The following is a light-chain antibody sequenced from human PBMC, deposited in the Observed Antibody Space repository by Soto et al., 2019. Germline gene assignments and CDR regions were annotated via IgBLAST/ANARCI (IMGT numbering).Light chain of an antibody. CDR3: QQYNTYLYT. CDR2: KAS. J-gene: IGKJ2*01. CDR1: QSIRTW. V-gene: IGKV1-5*03. Sequence: DIQMTQSPSTLSASVGDRVTITCRASQSIRTWLVWYQQKPGKAPKLLIYKASSLQSEVPSRFSGSGSGTEFTLTISSLQPDDFATYYCQQYNTYLYTFGQGTNLEI.